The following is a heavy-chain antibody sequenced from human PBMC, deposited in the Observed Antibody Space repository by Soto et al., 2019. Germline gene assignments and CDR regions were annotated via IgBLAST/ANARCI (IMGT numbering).Heavy chain of an antibody. CDR1: GFTFSSYS. J-gene: IGHJ6*02. V-gene: IGHV3-21*01. CDR3: ALGVYYYYYGMDV. Sequence: GGALRLSXAASGFTFSSYSMNWVRQAPGKGLEWVSSISSSSSYIYYADSVKGRFTISRDNAKNSLYLQMNSLRAEDTAVYYCALGVYYYYYGMDVWGQGTTVTVSS. CDR2: ISSSSSYI.